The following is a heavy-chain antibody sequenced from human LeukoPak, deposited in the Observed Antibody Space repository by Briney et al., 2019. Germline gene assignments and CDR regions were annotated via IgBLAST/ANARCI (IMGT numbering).Heavy chain of an antibody. Sequence: SETLSLTCTVSGGSISSSSYYWGWTRQPPGKGLEWIGSIYYSGSTYYNPSLKSRVTISVDTSKNQFSLKLSSVTAADTAVYYCARRFGYCGGDCYISYFDYWGQGTLVTVSS. CDR3: ARRFGYCGGDCYISYFDY. V-gene: IGHV4-39*01. CDR1: GGSISSSSYY. J-gene: IGHJ4*02. D-gene: IGHD2-21*02. CDR2: IYYSGST.